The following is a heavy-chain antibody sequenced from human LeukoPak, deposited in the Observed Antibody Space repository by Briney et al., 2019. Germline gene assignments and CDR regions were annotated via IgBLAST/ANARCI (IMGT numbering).Heavy chain of an antibody. CDR1: GGSLSGYY. Sequence: SETLSLTCAVYGGSLSGYYWSWTRQPPGKGLEWIGEITRSGWTNYNPSLKSRVTMSLDTSKNQFTLRLTSVTAADTAMFYCARLDQLIQDYWYFDIWGRGTLVTVAS. V-gene: IGHV4-34*01. CDR2: ITRSGWT. J-gene: IGHJ2*01. D-gene: IGHD1-1*01. CDR3: ARLDQLIQDYWYFDI.